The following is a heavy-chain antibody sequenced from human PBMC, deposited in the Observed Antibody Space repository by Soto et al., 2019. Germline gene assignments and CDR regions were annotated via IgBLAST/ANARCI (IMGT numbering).Heavy chain of an antibody. CDR3: ARDGVGQYSNTYYYYYYMDV. CDR1: GFTFSSYS. D-gene: IGHD6-6*01. V-gene: IGHV3-48*01. J-gene: IGHJ6*03. CDR2: ISSSSRTI. Sequence: GGSLRLSCAASGFTFSSYSMNWVRQAPGKGLEWVSYISSSSRTIYYADSVKGRFTISRDNAKNSLYLQMNSLRAEDTAVYYCARDGVGQYSNTYYYYYYMDVWGKGTTVTVSS.